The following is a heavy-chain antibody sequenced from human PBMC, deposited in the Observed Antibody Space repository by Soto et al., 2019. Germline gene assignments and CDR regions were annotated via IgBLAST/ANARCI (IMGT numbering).Heavy chain of an antibody. D-gene: IGHD5-18*01. Sequence: QVQLVQSGAEVKKPGSSVKVSCKASGGTFSSYTISWVRQAPGQGLEWMGRIIPILGIANYAQKFQGRVTITADKSTSTAYMELSSLRSEDTAMYYCARSSLAIQLFDYWGQGTLVTVSS. CDR3: ARSSLAIQLFDY. J-gene: IGHJ4*02. CDR1: GGTFSSYT. CDR2: IIPILGIA. V-gene: IGHV1-69*02.